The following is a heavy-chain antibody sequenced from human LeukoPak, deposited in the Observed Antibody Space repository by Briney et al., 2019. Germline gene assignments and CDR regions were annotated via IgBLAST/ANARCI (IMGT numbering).Heavy chain of an antibody. CDR3: ARNSSAYYGGDDAFDI. Sequence: GGSLRLSCAASGFTFGTYWMHWVRQAPGKGLVWVSRINSDGSSTNYADSVKGRFTISRDNAKNTLYLQMNSLRAENTAVYYCARNSSAYYGGDDAFDIWGQGTMVTVSS. D-gene: IGHD3-22*01. V-gene: IGHV3-74*01. J-gene: IGHJ3*02. CDR1: GFTFGTYW. CDR2: INSDGSST.